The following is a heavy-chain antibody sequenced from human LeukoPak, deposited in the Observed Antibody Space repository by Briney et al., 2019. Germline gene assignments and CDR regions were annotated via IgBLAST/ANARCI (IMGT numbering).Heavy chain of an antibody. Sequence: GGSLRLSCAASGFTFSSYSVNWVRQAPGKGLEWVSYISRTDTTIYYADSVKGRFTISRDNSKNTLYLQMNSLRAEDTAVYYCASGYSGYVYGDYWGQGTLVTVSS. CDR1: GFTFSSYS. J-gene: IGHJ4*02. V-gene: IGHV3-48*01. CDR2: ISRTDTTI. CDR3: ASGYSGYVYGDY. D-gene: IGHD5-12*01.